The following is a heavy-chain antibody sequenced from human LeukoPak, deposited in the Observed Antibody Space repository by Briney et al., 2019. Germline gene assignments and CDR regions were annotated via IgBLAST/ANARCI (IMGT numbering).Heavy chain of an antibody. CDR3: ARHRSTIFGVVTPPGVFDY. CDR1: GGSFSGYY. CDR2: IYYSGST. D-gene: IGHD3-3*01. J-gene: IGHJ4*02. Sequence: PSETLSLTCAVYGGSFSGYYWSWIRQPPGKGLEWIGYIYYSGSTNYNPSLKSRVTISVDTSKNQFSLKLSSVTAADTAVYYCARHRSTIFGVVTPPGVFDYWGQGTLVTVSS. V-gene: IGHV4-59*08.